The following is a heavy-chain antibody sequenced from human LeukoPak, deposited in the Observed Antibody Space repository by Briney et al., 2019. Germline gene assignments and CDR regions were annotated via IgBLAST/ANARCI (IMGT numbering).Heavy chain of an antibody. CDR1: GYTFTGYY. D-gene: IGHD4-17*01. Sequence: PWASVKVSCKASGYTFTGYYMHWVRQAPGQGLEWMGIINTSGGSTSYAQKFQGRVTMTRDMSTSTVYMELSSLRSEDTAVYYCARDSLGLRDYGLWFDPWGQGTLVTVSS. CDR3: ARDSLGLRDYGLWFDP. V-gene: IGHV1-46*01. CDR2: INTSGGST. J-gene: IGHJ5*02.